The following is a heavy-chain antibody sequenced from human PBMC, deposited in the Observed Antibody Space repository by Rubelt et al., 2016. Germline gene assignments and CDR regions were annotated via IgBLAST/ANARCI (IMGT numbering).Heavy chain of an antibody. CDR2: ISYSGST. J-gene: IGHJ4*02. D-gene: IGHD3-22*01. CDR3: AGFSGYYQDFDY. V-gene: IGHV4-39*07. Sequence: QLQLQESGPGLVKPSETLSLTCTVSGGSISSSSYYWGWIRQPPGKGLEWIGSISYSGSTDYNPSLKSRVTISVDTSKNQFSLKLNSVTAADTAVYYCAGFSGYYQDFDYWGQGTLVTVSS. CDR1: GGSISSSSYY.